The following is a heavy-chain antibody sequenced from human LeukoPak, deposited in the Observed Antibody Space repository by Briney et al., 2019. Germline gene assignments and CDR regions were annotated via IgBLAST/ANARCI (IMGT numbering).Heavy chain of an antibody. V-gene: IGHV4-34*01. CDR3: ARGRRVRGVIFDY. Sequence: PSETLSLTCAVYGGSFSGYYWSWIRQPPGKGLEWIGEINHSGSTNYNPSLESRVTISVDTSKNQFSLKLSSVTAADTAVYYCARGRRVRGVIFDYWGQGTLVTVSS. D-gene: IGHD3-10*01. J-gene: IGHJ4*02. CDR1: GGSFSGYY. CDR2: INHSGST.